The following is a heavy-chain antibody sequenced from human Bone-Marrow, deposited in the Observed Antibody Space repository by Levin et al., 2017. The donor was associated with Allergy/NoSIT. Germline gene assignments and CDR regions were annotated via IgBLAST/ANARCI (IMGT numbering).Heavy chain of an antibody. V-gene: IGHV3-21*01. D-gene: IGHD6-19*01. CDR3: ARAIIGRWLDHDAFDI. J-gene: IGHJ3*02. Sequence: GASVKVSCAASGFTFSSYRMNWVRQATGKGLEWVSSISSSSSYIYYADSVKGRFTISRDNAKNSLYLQMNSLRAEDTAVYYCARAIIGRWLDHDAFDIWGQGTMVTVSS. CDR1: GFTFSSYR. CDR2: ISSSSSYI.